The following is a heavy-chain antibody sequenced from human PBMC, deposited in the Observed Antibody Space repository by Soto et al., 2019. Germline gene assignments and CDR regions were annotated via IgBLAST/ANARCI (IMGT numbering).Heavy chain of an antibody. CDR1: GFTVSSNY. CDR2: IYSGGST. D-gene: IGHD1-26*01. V-gene: IGHV3-53*05. J-gene: IGHJ6*02. CDR3: ARGLLIRGIYYYGMDV. Sequence: WSLSISCAASGFTVSSNYMSWVRQAPGKGLEWVSVIYSGGSTYYADSVKGRFTISRDNSKNTLYLQMNSLRAEDTAVYYCARGLLIRGIYYYGMDVWGQGTTVTVSS.